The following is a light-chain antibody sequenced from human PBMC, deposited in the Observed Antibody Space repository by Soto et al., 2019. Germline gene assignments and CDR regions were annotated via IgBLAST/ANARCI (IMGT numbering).Light chain of an antibody. J-gene: IGKJ4*01. Sequence: EIVLTQSPGTLSLSPGERATLSCRASQSVSSIYLAWYQQKPGQAPRLLIYGASSRPTGIPDGFSGSGSGTDFTLTISRLEPEDFAVYYCQQYGSSALTFGGGTKVEIK. V-gene: IGKV3-20*01. CDR1: QSVSSIY. CDR3: QQYGSSALT. CDR2: GAS.